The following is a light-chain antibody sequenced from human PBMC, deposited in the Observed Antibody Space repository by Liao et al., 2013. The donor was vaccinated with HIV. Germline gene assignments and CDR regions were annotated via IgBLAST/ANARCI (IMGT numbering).Light chain of an antibody. Sequence: SYELTQPPSVAVAPGKTARITCGGNNIGDKSVHWYQQKPGQAPVVVIYYDSDRPSGIPERFSGSNSGNTATLTISRVEAGDEADYYCQVWESTTDWVFGGGTSLTVL. CDR3: QVWESTTDWV. CDR2: YDS. V-gene: IGLV3-21*01. CDR1: NIGDKS. J-gene: IGLJ3*02.